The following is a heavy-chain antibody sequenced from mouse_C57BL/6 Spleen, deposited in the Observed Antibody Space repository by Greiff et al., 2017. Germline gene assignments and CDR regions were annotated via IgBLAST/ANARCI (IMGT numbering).Heavy chain of an antibody. CDR2: IHPNSGSN. V-gene: IGHV1-64*01. CDR3: ARSTTVGAEWYFDV. J-gene: IGHJ1*03. CDR1: GYTFTSYW. D-gene: IGHD1-1*01. Sequence: QVQLQQPGAGLVKPGASVKLSCKASGYTFTSYWMHWVKQRPGQGLEWIGMIHPNSGSNNYNEKFKSKGTLTVYKSSSTAYMQLSSLTSEASAVFYCARSTTVGAEWYFDVWGTGTTVTVSS.